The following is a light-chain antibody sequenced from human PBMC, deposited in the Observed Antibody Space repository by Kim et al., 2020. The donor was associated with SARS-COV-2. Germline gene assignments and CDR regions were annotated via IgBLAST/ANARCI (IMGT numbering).Light chain of an antibody. Sequence: ELTQPPSASGTPGQRVTISCSGSTSNIGNNPVNWYQQLPGTAPKVLIHNDNQRPSGVPDRFSGSKSGTSATLAISGLQSDDEADYYCAAWDDSLHAGVFGGGTQLTVL. CDR1: TSNIGNNP. V-gene: IGLV1-44*01. CDR2: NDN. J-gene: IGLJ3*02. CDR3: AAWDDSLHAGV.